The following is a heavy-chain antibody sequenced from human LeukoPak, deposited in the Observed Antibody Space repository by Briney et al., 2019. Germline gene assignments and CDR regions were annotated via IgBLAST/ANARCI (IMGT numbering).Heavy chain of an antibody. V-gene: IGHV4-59*01. CDR2: IYYSGST. J-gene: IGHJ3*02. D-gene: IGHD3-22*01. CDR3: ARDDSSGGDAFDI. CDR1: GGSISSYY. Sequence: SDTLSLTCTVSGGSISSYYWSWIRQPPGKGLEWIGYIYYSGSTNYNPSLKSRVTISVDTSKNQFSLKLSSVTAADTAVYYCARDDSSGGDAFDIWGQGTMVTVSS.